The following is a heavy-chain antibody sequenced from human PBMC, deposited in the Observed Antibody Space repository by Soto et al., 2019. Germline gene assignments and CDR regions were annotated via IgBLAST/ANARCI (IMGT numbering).Heavy chain of an antibody. CDR3: ARDLSVDGFDI. Sequence: GGALRLSCAASGFTVSSNYMSWVRQAPGKGLEWVSVIYSGGSTYYADSVKGRFTISRDNSKNTLYLQMNSLGAEDTAVDYCARDLSVDGFDIWGQGTMVTVSS. CDR1: GFTVSSNY. CDR2: IYSGGST. J-gene: IGHJ3*02. V-gene: IGHV3-66*01.